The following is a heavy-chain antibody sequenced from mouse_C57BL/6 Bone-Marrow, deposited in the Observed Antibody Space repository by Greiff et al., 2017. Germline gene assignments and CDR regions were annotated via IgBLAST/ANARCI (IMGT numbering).Heavy chain of an antibody. CDR2: IWTGGGT. CDR3: ARGGTVVATGYFDY. V-gene: IGHV2-9-1*01. J-gene: IGHJ2*01. CDR1: GFSLTSYA. Sequence: VQLQQSGPGLVAPSQSLSITCTVSGFSLTSYAISWVRQPPGQGLEWLGVIWTGGGTNYNSALKSRLSISKDNSKSQAFLKMNSLQTDDTARYYCARGGTVVATGYFDYWGQGTTLTVSS. D-gene: IGHD1-1*01.